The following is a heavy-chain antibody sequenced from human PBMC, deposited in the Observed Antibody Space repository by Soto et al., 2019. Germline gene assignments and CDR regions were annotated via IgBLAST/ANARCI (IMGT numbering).Heavy chain of an antibody. J-gene: IGHJ4*02. V-gene: IGHV1-69*13. CDR2: IIPIFGTA. Sequence: SVKVSCKASGGTFSSYAISWVRQAPGQGLEWMGGIIPIFGTANYAQKFQGRVTITADESTSTAYMELSSLRSADTAVYYCARVEGYCSSTSCYAPHYYFDYWGQGTLVTVSS. CDR3: ARVEGYCSSTSCYAPHYYFDY. CDR1: GGTFSSYA. D-gene: IGHD2-2*01.